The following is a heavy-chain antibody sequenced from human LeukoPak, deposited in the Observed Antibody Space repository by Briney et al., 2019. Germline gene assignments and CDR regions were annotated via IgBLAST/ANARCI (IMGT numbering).Heavy chain of an antibody. CDR2: IIPIFGTA. CDR1: GATFISYA. J-gene: IGHJ4*02. D-gene: IGHD2-15*01. CDR3: AGGRLRGYCSGGSCYHNFDY. Sequence: SVKVSCKASGATFISYAMSWVRQAPGQGLEWMGGIIPIFGTANYAQKFQGRVTITADKSTSTAYMEVSSLRSEDTAVYYCAGGRLRGYCSGGSCYHNFDYWGQGTLVTVSS. V-gene: IGHV1-69*06.